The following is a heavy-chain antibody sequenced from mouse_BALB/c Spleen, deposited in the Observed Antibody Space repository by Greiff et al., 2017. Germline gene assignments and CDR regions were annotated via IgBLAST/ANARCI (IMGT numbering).Heavy chain of an antibody. J-gene: IGHJ3*01. CDR1: GYNFTSYW. CDR3: ARGYYWCAY. V-gene: IGHV1-55*01. CDR2: IYPGSGST. Sequence: QVQLQQPGAELVKPGTSVKLSCKASGYNFTSYWINWVKLRPGQGLEWIGDIYPGSGSTNYNEKFKSKATLTVDTSSSTAYMQLSSLASEDSALYYCARGYYWCAYWGQGTLVTVSA. D-gene: IGHD2-3*01.